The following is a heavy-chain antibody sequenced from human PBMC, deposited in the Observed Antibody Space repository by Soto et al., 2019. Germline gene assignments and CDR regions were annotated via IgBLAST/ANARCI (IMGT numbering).Heavy chain of an antibody. CDR2: ISAYSGST. D-gene: IGHD2-15*01. Sequence: VQLVQSGAEVKQPGASVKVSCKASGYTFTSYGISWVRQAPGQGLEWMGWISAYSGSTKYAQKLQDRVTMTTDTSTNIAYMELRSLRSDDTAIYYCARGPPTSCSGGNCYSHYFDYWGQGTLVTVSS. CDR3: ARGPPTSCSGGNCYSHYFDY. V-gene: IGHV1-18*01. J-gene: IGHJ4*02. CDR1: GYTFTSYG.